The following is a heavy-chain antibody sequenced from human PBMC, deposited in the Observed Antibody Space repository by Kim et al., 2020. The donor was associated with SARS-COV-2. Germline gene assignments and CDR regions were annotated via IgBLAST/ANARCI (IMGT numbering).Heavy chain of an antibody. V-gene: IGHV4-59*09. Sequence: NSNPSLKSRVTMSVDTSKNQFSLKLSSVTAADTAVYYCARGGQQLVFDYWGQGTLVTVSS. CDR3: ARGGQQLVFDY. D-gene: IGHD6-13*01. J-gene: IGHJ4*02.